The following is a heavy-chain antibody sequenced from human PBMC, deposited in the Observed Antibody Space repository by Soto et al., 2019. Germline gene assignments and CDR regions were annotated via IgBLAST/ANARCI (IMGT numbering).Heavy chain of an antibody. V-gene: IGHV4-30-4*01. D-gene: IGHD3-3*01. CDR2: IYYSGST. CDR1: GGSISSGDYY. CDR3: ATIRIWSGYPRFDY. Sequence: NPSETLSLTCTVSGGSISSGDYYWSWIRQPPGKGLEWIGYIYYSGSTYYNPSLKSRVTISVDTSKNQFSLKLSSVTAADTAVYYCATIRIWSGYPRFDYWGQGTLVTVSS. J-gene: IGHJ4*02.